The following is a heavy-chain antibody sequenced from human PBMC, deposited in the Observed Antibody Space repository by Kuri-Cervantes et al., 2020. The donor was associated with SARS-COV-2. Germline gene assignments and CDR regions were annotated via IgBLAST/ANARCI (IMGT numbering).Heavy chain of an antibody. Sequence: GGSLRLSCKASGGTFSSYAISWVRQAPGQGLEWMGGIIPIFGTANYAQKFQGRVTITADESTSTAYMELSSLRSEDTAVYYCARVAKSTTDYWGQGTLVTVSS. J-gene: IGHJ4*02. CDR1: GGTFSSYA. D-gene: IGHD2-2*01. V-gene: IGHV1-69*01. CDR2: IIPIFGTA. CDR3: ARVAKSTTDY.